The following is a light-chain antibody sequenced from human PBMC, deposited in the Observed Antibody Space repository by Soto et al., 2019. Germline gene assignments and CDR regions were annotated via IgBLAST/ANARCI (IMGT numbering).Light chain of an antibody. V-gene: IGLV2-11*01. Sequence: QSALTQPRSVSGSPGQSVTISCTGTNGDVGAYNHVSWYQQHPGKVPKLIIYAVTKRPSGVPVRFSASKSGDTASLTISGLQADDEADYFCCSYTGTSTYVLFGGVTKVTVL. J-gene: IGLJ2*01. CDR1: NGDVGAYNH. CDR3: CSYTGTSTYVL. CDR2: AVT.